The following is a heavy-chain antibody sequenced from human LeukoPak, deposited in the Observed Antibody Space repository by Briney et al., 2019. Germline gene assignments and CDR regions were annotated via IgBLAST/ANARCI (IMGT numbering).Heavy chain of an antibody. Sequence: ASVKVSCKVSGYTLTELSMHWVRQAPGKGLEWMGGFDPEDGETIYAQKFQGRVTMTEDTSTDTAYMELSSLRSEDTAVYYCATWYWGPYYFDYWGQGTLVTVSS. J-gene: IGHJ4*02. CDR1: GYTLTELS. V-gene: IGHV1-24*01. CDR2: FDPEDGET. CDR3: ATWYWGPYYFDY. D-gene: IGHD2-8*02.